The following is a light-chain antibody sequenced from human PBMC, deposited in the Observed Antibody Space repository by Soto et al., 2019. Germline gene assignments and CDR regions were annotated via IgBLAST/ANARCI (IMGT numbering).Light chain of an antibody. CDR1: QSVSSW. CDR3: HQYRSYSWT. CDR2: KAS. Sequence: DVQLTQSPSTLSASVGDRVTITCRASQSVSSWLAWYQAKPGKAPNLLIYKASTLESGVPSRFSGSGSGTEFTLTISSLQPDDFATYYCHQYRSYSWTFGQGTKVEI. J-gene: IGKJ1*01. V-gene: IGKV1-5*03.